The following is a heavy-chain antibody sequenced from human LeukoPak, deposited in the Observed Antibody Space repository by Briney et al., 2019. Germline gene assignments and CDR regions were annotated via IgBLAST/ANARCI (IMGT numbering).Heavy chain of an antibody. CDR1: GYTFTSYY. V-gene: IGHV1-46*01. J-gene: IGHJ4*02. Sequence: ASVKVSCKASGYTFTSYYMHWVRQAPGQGLEWMGIINPSGGSTSYAQKFQGRVTMTRDTSTSTVYMELSSLRSEDTDVYYCARDLDCSGGSCYSFDYWGQGTLVTVSS. CDR3: ARDLDCSGGSCYSFDY. D-gene: IGHD2-15*01. CDR2: INPSGGST.